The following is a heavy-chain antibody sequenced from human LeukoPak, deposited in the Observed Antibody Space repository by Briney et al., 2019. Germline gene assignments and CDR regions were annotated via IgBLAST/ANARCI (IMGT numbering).Heavy chain of an antibody. J-gene: IGHJ1*01. V-gene: IGHV4-59*08. Sequence: TPSETLPLTCVEPGRSIRSYFWIWLREPPRKGLEWRERGYCSGSPYYYNPSLRSQVTMSVDTSKNQFSLKLISVPPADTAVYYCPRQYYYDGSGPFQHWGQGTLVTVS. CDR2: GYCSGSP. CDR1: GRSIRSYF. D-gene: IGHD3-22*01. CDR3: PRQYYYDGSGPFQH.